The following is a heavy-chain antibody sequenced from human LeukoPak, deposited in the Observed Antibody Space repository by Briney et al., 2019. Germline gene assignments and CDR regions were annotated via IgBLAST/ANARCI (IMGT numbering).Heavy chain of an antibody. Sequence: ASVRVSCKASGYTFTSYGISGVRQAPGQGVEWMGWINTNSGGTNYAQKCQGRVTMSRERSSSRAYMGVSRLRSDDTAVYYCARGTDYYGSGSYYYYMDVWGKGTPVTVSS. V-gene: IGHV1-2*02. CDR2: INTNSGGT. CDR3: ARGTDYYGSGSYYYYMDV. CDR1: GYTFTSYG. J-gene: IGHJ6*03. D-gene: IGHD3-10*01.